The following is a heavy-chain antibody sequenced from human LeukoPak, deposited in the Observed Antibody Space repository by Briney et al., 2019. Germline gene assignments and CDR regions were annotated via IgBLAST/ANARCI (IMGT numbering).Heavy chain of an antibody. D-gene: IGHD3-10*01. CDR1: GYTFTSYA. J-gene: IGHJ4*02. Sequence: VSVKVSCKASGYTFTSYAMHWVRQAPGQRLEWMGWINAGNGNTKYSQKFQGRVTITRDTSASTAYMELSSLRSEDTAVYYCASSMVRGVDFDYWGQGTLVTVSS. V-gene: IGHV1-3*01. CDR2: INAGNGNT. CDR3: ASSMVRGVDFDY.